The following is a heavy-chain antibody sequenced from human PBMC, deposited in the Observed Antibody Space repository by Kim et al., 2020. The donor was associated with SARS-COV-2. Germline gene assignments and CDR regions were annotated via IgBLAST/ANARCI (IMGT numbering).Heavy chain of an antibody. CDR2: ISSSSNYI. V-gene: IGHV3-21*01. D-gene: IGHD6-13*01. CDR3: ARDGAADGAASGNYYYYGMDG. J-gene: IGHJ6*02. Sequence: GGSLRLSCAASGFTFSSYSMNWLRQAPGKGLEWVSSISSSSNYIYYADSVQGRFTVSRDNAKNSLYLQMNSLRAEDTAVYYCARDGAADGAASGNYYYYGMDGWGQGTRVTVSS. CDR1: GFTFSSYS.